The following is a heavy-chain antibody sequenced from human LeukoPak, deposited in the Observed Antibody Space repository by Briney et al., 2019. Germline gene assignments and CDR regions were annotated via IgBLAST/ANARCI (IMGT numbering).Heavy chain of an antibody. CDR2: ISWNSGSI. Sequence: PGRSLRLSCAASGFTFDDYAMHWVRQAPGKGLEWVSGISWNSGSIGYADSVKGRFTISRDNAKNSLYLQMNSLRAEDTALYYCAKGYRYGMGGVIDYWGQGTLVTVSS. J-gene: IGHJ4*02. CDR3: AKGYRYGMGGVIDY. V-gene: IGHV3-9*01. D-gene: IGHD5-18*01. CDR1: GFTFDDYA.